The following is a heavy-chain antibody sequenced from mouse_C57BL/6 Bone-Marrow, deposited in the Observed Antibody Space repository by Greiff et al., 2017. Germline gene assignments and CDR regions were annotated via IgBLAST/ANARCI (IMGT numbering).Heavy chain of an antibody. CDR1: GFTFSNYW. CDR3: TASSGYVAY. J-gene: IGHJ3*01. Sequence: EVQGVESGGGLVQPGGSMKLSCVASGFTFSNYWMNWVRQSPEKGLEWVAQIRLKSDNYATHYAESVKGRFTISRDDSKSSVYLQMNNLRAEDTGIYYCTASSGYVAYWGQGTLVTVSA. CDR2: IRLKSDNYAT. V-gene: IGHV6-3*01. D-gene: IGHD3-2*02.